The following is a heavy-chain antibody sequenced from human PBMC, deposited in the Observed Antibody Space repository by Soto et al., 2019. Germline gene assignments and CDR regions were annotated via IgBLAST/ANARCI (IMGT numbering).Heavy chain of an antibody. CDR3: ARGIAAAGTCYYYYYGMDV. CDR2: ISAYNGNT. J-gene: IGHJ6*02. CDR1: GYTFTSYG. V-gene: IGHV1-18*01. D-gene: IGHD6-13*01. Sequence: ASVKVSCKASGYTFTSYGISWVRQAPGQGLEWMGWISAYNGNTNYAQKLQGRVTMTTDTSTSTAYMELRSLRSDDTAVYYCARGIAAAGTCYYYYYGMDVWGQGTTVTVSS.